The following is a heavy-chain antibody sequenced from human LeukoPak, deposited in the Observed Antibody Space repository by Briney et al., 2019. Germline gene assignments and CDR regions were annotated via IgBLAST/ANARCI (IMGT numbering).Heavy chain of an antibody. CDR2: ISYSGSA. J-gene: IGHJ4*02. Sequence: SETLSLTCAVSGGSISSYYWSWIRQFPGKGLEWIGYISYSGSANYNPSLRSRVTISVDTSKNQFSLKLSSVTAADTAMYYCARVSTGNWGQGSLVTVSS. CDR1: GGSISSYY. D-gene: IGHD2-2*01. V-gene: IGHV4-59*08. CDR3: ARVSTGN.